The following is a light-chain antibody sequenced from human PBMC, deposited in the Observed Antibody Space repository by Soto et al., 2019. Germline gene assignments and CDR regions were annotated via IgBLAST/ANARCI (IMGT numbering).Light chain of an antibody. J-gene: IGKJ2*01. CDR2: GAS. CDR3: QQYGSSPYT. Sequence: EIVLTQSPGTLSLSPGERATLSCRASQSVSSSYLASYQQKPGQAPRLLIYGASSRATGIPDRFSGSGSGTDFTLTISRLEPEDFAVYYCQQYGSSPYTFGHGTKVDIK. CDR1: QSVSSSY. V-gene: IGKV3-20*01.